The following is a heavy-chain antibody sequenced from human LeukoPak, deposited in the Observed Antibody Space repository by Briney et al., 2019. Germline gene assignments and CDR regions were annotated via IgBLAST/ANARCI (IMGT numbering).Heavy chain of an antibody. D-gene: IGHD3/OR15-3a*01. CDR2: ISSKSGYI. CDR1: GFSFDTYT. CDR3: ARVRTAYYPDY. J-gene: IGHJ4*02. V-gene: IGHV3-21*01. Sequence: PGGSLRLSCVASGFSFDTYTMNWVRQAPGKGLEWVSSISSKSGYIHYADSVKGRFIISRDNAKNSLSLQMNSLTAEDTAVYYCARVRTAYYPDYWGQGTLVTVSS.